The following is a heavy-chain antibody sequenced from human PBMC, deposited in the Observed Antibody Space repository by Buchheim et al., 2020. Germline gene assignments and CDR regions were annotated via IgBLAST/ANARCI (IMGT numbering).Heavy chain of an antibody. Sequence: QVQLVESGGGVVQPGRSLRLSCAASGFTFSSYGMHWVRQAPGKGLEWVAVISYDGSNKYYADSVKGRFTISRGNSKNTLYLQMNSLRAEDTAVYYCAKDGVVTAIYGMDVWGQGTT. V-gene: IGHV3-30*18. CDR2: ISYDGSNK. CDR3: AKDGVVTAIYGMDV. D-gene: IGHD2-21*02. CDR1: GFTFSSYG. J-gene: IGHJ6*02.